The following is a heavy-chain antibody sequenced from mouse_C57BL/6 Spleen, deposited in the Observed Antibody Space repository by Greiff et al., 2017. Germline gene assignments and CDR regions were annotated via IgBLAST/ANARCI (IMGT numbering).Heavy chain of an antibody. CDR1: GYTFTSYW. CDR3: ARKDYDYEYY. Sequence: QVQLQQPGAELVKPGASVKLSCKASGYTFTSYWMQWVKQRPGQGLEWIGEIDPSDSYTNYNQKFKGKATFTVDTSASTAYMQLSSLTSEDSAVYYCARKDYDYEYYWGQGTTLTVSS. D-gene: IGHD2-4*01. CDR2: IDPSDSYT. J-gene: IGHJ2*01. V-gene: IGHV1-50*01.